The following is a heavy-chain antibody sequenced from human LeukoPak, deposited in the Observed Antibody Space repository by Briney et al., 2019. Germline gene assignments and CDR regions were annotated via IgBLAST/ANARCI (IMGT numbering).Heavy chain of an antibody. CDR2: INTDGTVT. J-gene: IGHJ4*02. V-gene: IGHV3-74*01. Sequence: GGSLRLSCAASGFTFSKYWMLWARHAPGKGLESVSRINTDGTVTTYADSVKGRFTVSRDNADNTMFLQMNSVRDEDTAVYYCATKQWLAPPPDSWGQGTPVTVSS. D-gene: IGHD6-19*01. CDR1: GFTFSKYW. CDR3: ATKQWLAPPPDS.